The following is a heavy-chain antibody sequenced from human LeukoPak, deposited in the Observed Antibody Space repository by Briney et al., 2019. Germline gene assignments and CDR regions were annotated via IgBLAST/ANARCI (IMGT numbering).Heavy chain of an antibody. D-gene: IGHD3-22*01. V-gene: IGHV4-59*01. CDR3: ARDRGYYDSSGLENWFDP. CDR2: IYYSGST. J-gene: IGHJ5*02. CDR1: VGSISSYY. Sequence: SETLSLACALYVGSISSYYWCWIRQPPVKELEWIGYIYYSGSTNYNPSLKSRVTISVDTSKNQFSLKLSSVTAADTAVYYCARDRGYYDSSGLENWFDPWGQGTLVTVSS.